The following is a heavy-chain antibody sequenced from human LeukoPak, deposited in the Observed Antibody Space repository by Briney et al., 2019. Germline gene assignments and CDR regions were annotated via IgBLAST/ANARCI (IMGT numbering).Heavy chain of an antibody. CDR1: GYIFTNYG. CDR3: ARDVPRARLYGDSETDY. V-gene: IGHV1-18*01. Sequence: ASVKVSCKASGYIFTNYGISWVRQAPGQGLEWMGWISAYNGNTNYAQKLQGRVTMTTDTSTSTAYMELRSLRSDDTAVYYCARDVPRARLYGDSETDYWGQGTLVTVSS. D-gene: IGHD4-17*01. J-gene: IGHJ4*02. CDR2: ISAYNGNT.